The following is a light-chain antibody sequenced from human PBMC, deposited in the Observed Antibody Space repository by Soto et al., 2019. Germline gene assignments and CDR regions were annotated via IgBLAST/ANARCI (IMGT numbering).Light chain of an antibody. J-gene: IGLJ3*02. Sequence: QSALIQPASVSGSPGQSITISCTGTSSDVGGSNYVSWYQHHPHRAPKLLIYEVSYRPSGVSNRFSGSKSGNTASLTISGLQAEDEADYYCQSYDNSLSGSGVFGGGTKLTVL. V-gene: IGLV2-14*01. CDR1: SSDVGGSNY. CDR3: QSYDNSLSGSGV. CDR2: EVS.